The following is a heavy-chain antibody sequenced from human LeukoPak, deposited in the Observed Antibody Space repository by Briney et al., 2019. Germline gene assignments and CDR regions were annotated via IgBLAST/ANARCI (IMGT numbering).Heavy chain of an antibody. CDR2: ISYDGSNK. V-gene: IGHV3-30*18. J-gene: IGHJ4*02. CDR1: GFTFSSYG. CDR3: AKDTASYYDSSGYYSLDY. D-gene: IGHD3-22*01. Sequence: GGSLRLSCAASGFTFSSYGMHWVRQAPGKGLEWVAVISYDGSNKYYADSVKGRFTISRDNSKNTLYLQMNSLRAEDTAVYYCAKDTASYYDSSGYYSLDYWGQGTLVTVSS.